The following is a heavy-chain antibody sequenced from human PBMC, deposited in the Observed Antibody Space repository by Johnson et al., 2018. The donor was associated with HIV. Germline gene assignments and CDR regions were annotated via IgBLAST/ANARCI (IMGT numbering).Heavy chain of an antibody. D-gene: IGHD4-23*01. V-gene: IGHV3-11*04. Sequence: VPLVESGGGLVKPGGSLRLSCAASGFAFSDYYMAWIRQAPGKGLEWVSFISSGSHTIYYADSVKGRFTISRDNSKNTLYLQMNSLRAEDTAVYYCARDPTTVVAFDAFDIWGQGTMVTVSS. J-gene: IGHJ3*02. CDR1: GFAFSDYY. CDR2: ISSGSHTI. CDR3: ARDPTTVVAFDAFDI.